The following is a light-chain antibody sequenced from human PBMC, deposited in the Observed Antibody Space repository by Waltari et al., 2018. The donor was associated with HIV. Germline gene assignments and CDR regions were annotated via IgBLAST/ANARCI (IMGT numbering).Light chain of an antibody. V-gene: IGLV1-40*01. CDR3: QSYDSSLSGFWV. Sequence: QSVLTQPPSVSGAPGQRVTISCTGNSSNIRAGYAVPWSQQRPGIAPKLLIYGDSNRPSGVPDRCSGSKSGTSASLAITGLQAEDEADYYCQSYDSSLSGFWVFGGGTKLTVL. CDR1: SSNIRAGYA. J-gene: IGLJ3*02. CDR2: GDS.